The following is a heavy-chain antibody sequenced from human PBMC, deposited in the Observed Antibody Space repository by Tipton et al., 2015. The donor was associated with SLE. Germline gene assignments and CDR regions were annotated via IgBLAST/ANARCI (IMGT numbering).Heavy chain of an antibody. CDR1: GYSISIGYY. CDR3: ARVSSGTNYVIES. V-gene: IGHV4-61*09. Sequence: LRLSCAVSGYSISIGYYWSWIRQPAGKGLEWIGHIYTTGSTNYSPSLKSRVTISFDTSETQFSLKLASVTIADTAVYYCARVSSGTNYVIESWGQGTLVTVSS. CDR2: IYTTGST. D-gene: IGHD4/OR15-4a*01. J-gene: IGHJ4*02.